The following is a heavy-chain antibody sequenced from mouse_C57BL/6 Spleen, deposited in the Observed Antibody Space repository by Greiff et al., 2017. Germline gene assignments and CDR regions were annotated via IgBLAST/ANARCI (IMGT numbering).Heavy chain of an antibody. V-gene: IGHV14-4*01. Sequence: LVESGAELVRPGASVKLSCTASGFNIKDDYMHWVKQRPEQGLEWIGWIDPENGDTEYASKFKGTSTITSDTSSTTPYLQLSRLTSEATAVYYCTQGPRYYFDDWGQGTTLTVSS. CDR1: GFNIKDDY. CDR2: IDPENGDT. CDR3: TQGPRYYFDD. J-gene: IGHJ2*01.